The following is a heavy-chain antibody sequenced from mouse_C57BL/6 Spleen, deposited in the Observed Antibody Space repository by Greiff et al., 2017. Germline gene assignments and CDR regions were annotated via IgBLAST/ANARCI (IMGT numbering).Heavy chain of an antibody. CDR1: GYTFTDYY. V-gene: IGHV1-26*01. CDR2: INPNNGGT. D-gene: IGHD2-4*01. Sequence: EVQLQQSGPELVKPGASVKISCKASGYTFTDYYMNWVKQSHGKSLEWIGDINPNNGGTSYNQKFKGKATLTVDKSSSTAYMELRSLTSEDSAVYYCARSGYDYDGSAMDYWGQGTSVTVSS. J-gene: IGHJ4*01. CDR3: ARSGYDYDGSAMDY.